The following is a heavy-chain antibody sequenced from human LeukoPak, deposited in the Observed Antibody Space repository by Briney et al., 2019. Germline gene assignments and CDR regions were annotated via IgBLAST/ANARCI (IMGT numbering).Heavy chain of an antibody. Sequence: PSETLSLTCSVSGYSISSGNYWGWIRLPPGKGLQWIGSIYHSGSTYYNPSLKSRVTISVDTSKNQFSLKLSSVTAADTAVYYCASGLPGLPPLGYSYGPNYDYWGQGTLVTVSS. V-gene: IGHV4-38-2*01. CDR3: ASGLPGLPPLGYSYGPNYDY. CDR2: IYHSGST. D-gene: IGHD5-18*01. J-gene: IGHJ4*02. CDR1: GYSISSGNY.